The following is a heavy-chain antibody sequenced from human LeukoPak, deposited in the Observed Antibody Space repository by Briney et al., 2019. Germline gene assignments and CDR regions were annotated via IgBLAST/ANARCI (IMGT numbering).Heavy chain of an antibody. CDR1: GGSVSNSGYY. Sequence: PSETLSLTCTVSGGSVSNSGYYWGWIRQPPGKGLEWIGNIYYSGSAYYNPSLRSRVTISVDTSKNQFSLKLSSVTAADTAVYYCARAPLVVTMIPEMPDVWGQGTTVTVSS. CDR2: IYYSGSA. V-gene: IGHV4-39*01. D-gene: IGHD3-22*01. J-gene: IGHJ6*02. CDR3: ARAPLVVTMIPEMPDV.